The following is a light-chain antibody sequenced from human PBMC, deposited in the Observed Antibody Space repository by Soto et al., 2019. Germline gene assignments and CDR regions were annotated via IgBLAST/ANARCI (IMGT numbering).Light chain of an antibody. CDR3: HQFGSSLPHT. V-gene: IGKV3-20*01. CDR1: QVIGSRY. J-gene: IGKJ2*01. CDR2: GAS. Sequence: EIVMTQSPGTLSLSPGERATISCRASQVIGSRYLAWYHQKSGQAPRLLIYGASSSATGIPDRFSGSGSGTDFTLTISRLEPEDFGVYYCHQFGSSLPHTFGQGTKLEIK.